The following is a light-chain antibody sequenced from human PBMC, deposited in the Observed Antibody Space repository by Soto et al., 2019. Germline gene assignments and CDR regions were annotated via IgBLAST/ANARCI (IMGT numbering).Light chain of an antibody. CDR3: KQYGSSPIT. Sequence: EIVMTQSPATLSVSPGERATLSCRASQSVSSNLAWYQQKPGQAPRLLIYGASTRATGIQARFSGSGSGTDFTLTIRRLEPEDFAVYYCKQYGSSPITFGQGTRLEIK. J-gene: IGKJ5*01. CDR1: QSVSSN. CDR2: GAS. V-gene: IGKV3-15*01.